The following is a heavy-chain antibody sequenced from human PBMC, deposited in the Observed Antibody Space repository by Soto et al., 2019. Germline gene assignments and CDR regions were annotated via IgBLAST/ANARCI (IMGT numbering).Heavy chain of an antibody. D-gene: IGHD3-16*02. CDR3: ARDGLRSNGSD. CDR2: ISYDGSNK. Sequence: LRLSCAASGFTFSSYAMHWVRQAPGKGLEWVAVISYDGSNKYYADSVKGRFTISRDNSKNTLYLQMNSLRAEDTAVYYCARDGLRSNGSDWGQGTLVTVSS. V-gene: IGHV3-30-3*01. J-gene: IGHJ4*02. CDR1: GFTFSSYA.